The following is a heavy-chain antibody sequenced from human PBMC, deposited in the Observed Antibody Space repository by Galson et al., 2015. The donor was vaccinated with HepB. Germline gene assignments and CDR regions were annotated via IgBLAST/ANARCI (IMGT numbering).Heavy chain of an antibody. D-gene: IGHD3-3*01. CDR2: VNPNSGNT. CDR1: GYTFTSYD. J-gene: IGHJ6*02. V-gene: IGHV1-8*01. CDR3: ATSDYDFWSGYYAVDYYYGMDV. Sequence: SVKVSCKASGYTFTSYDINWVRQATGQGLEWMGWVNPNSGNTGYAQKFQGRVTMTRNTSISTAYMELSSLRSEDTAVYYCATSDYDFWSGYYAVDYYYGMDVWGQGTTVTVSS.